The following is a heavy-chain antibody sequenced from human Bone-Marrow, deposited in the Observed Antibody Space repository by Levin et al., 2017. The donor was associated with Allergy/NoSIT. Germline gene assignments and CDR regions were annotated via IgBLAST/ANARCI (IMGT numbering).Heavy chain of an antibody. V-gene: IGHV4-4*02. J-gene: IGHJ6*02. D-gene: IGHD2/OR15-2a*01. CDR2: IYHSGAT. CDR3: AKRRSTACYYCDGMDV. CDR1: GVSIRSSNW. Sequence: SETLSLTCGVSGVSIRSSNWWSWVRQSPGKGLEWIGEIYHSGATNYNPSLKSRITILIDKPKNQLSLKLTSVTAADTAIYYCAKRRSTACYYCDGMDVWGLGTTVSVSS.